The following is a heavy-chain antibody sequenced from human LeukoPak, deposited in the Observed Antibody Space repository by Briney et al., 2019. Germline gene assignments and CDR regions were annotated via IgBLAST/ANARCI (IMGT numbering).Heavy chain of an antibody. CDR2: IYYSGST. J-gene: IGHJ4*02. Sequence: SQTLSLTCTVSGGSISSGDYYWSWIRQPPGKGLEWIGYIYYSGSTYYNPPLKSRVTISVDTSKNQFSLKLSSVTAADTAVYYCARELRDFWSGYPLFDYWGQGTLVTVSS. CDR3: ARELRDFWSGYPLFDY. D-gene: IGHD3-3*01. V-gene: IGHV4-30-4*08. CDR1: GGSISSGDYY.